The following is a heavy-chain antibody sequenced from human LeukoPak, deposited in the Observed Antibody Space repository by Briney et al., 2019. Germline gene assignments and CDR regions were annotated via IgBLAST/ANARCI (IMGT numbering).Heavy chain of an antibody. CDR2: IYYSGST. V-gene: IGHV4-59*01. CDR3: ARAHPHFDY. J-gene: IGHJ4*02. Sequence: SETLSLTCTVSGGSISSYYWSWIRQPPGKGLEWIGYIYYSGSTNYNPSLKSRVTISVDTSKNQFSLKLSSVTAAVTAVYYCARAHPHFDYWGQGTLATVSS. CDR1: GGSISSYY.